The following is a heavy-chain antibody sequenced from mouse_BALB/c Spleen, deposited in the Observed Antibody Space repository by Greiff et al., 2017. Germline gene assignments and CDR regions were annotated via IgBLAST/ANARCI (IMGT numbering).Heavy chain of an antibody. V-gene: IGHV1S137*01. J-gene: IGHJ2*01. Sequence: QVQLKQSGAELVRPGVSVKISCKGSGYTFTDYAMHWVKQSHAKSLEWIGVISTYYGDASYNQKFKGKATMTVDKSSSTAYMELARLTSEDSAIYYCARGALLLDYWGQGTTLTVSS. CDR3: ARGALLLDY. D-gene: IGHD1-2*01. CDR1: GYTFTDYA. CDR2: ISTYYGDA.